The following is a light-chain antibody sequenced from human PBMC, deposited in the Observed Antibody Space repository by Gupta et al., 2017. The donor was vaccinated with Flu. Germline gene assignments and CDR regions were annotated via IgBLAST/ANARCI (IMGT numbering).Light chain of an antibody. Sequence: EIVMTQSPATLSVSPGERATLSCRASQSVSSNLAWYQQKPGQAPRLLIYGASTRATGIPAKFSGSGSGTEFTLTISSLQSEDSAVYYCQQYNNWQWTFGQRTKVEIK. CDR1: QSVSSN. CDR2: GAS. CDR3: QQYNNWQWT. J-gene: IGKJ1*01. V-gene: IGKV3-15*01.